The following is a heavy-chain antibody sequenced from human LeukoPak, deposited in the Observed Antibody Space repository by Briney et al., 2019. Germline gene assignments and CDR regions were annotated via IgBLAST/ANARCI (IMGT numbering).Heavy chain of an antibody. CDR3: ARDWAAAAGSNYGMDV. V-gene: IGHV4-4*07. Sequence: SETLSLTCTVSGGSISSYYWSWIRQPAGKGLEWIGRIYTSGSTNYNPSLKSRVTMSVDTSKNQFSLKLSSVTAADTAVYYCARDWAAAAGSNYGMDVWGQGTTVTVSS. CDR1: GGSISSYY. CDR2: IYTSGST. J-gene: IGHJ6*02. D-gene: IGHD6-13*01.